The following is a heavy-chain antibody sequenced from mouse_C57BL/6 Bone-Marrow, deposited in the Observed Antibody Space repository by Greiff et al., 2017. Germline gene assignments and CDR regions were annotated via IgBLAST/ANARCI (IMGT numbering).Heavy chain of an antibody. V-gene: IGHV1-61*01. D-gene: IGHD1-1*01. CDR3: ARRGTTVVAEGYYAMDY. CDR2: IYPSDSET. CDR1: GYTFTSYW. Sequence: QVQLQQPGAELVRPGSSVKLSCKASGYTFTSYWMDWVKQRPGQGLEWIGNIYPSDSETHYNQKFKDKATLTVDKSSSTAYMQLSSLTSEDSAVYYCARRGTTVVAEGYYAMDYWGQGTSVTVSS. J-gene: IGHJ4*01.